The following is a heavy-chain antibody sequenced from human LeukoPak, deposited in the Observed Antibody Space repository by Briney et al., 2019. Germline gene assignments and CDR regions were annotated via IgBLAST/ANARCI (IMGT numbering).Heavy chain of an antibody. CDR1: GFTFSSYA. J-gene: IGHJ4*02. Sequence: PGGSLRLSCAASGFTFSSYAMSWVRQAPGKGLEWVSAISGSGGSTYYADSVKGRFTISRDNSKNTLYLQMNSLRAEDTAVYHCAKDGGPSGYYSEGAEIFDYWGQGTLGTVSS. D-gene: IGHD3-22*01. CDR3: AKDGGPSGYYSEGAEIFDY. CDR2: ISGSGGST. V-gene: IGHV3-23*01.